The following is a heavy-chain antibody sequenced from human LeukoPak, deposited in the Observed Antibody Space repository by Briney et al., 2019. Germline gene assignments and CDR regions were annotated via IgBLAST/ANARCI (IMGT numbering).Heavy chain of an antibody. D-gene: IGHD3-10*01. V-gene: IGHV1-2*02. CDR1: GYTFTGYY. CDR3: ARSQPWRGYYYYMDV. CDR2: INPNSGGT. Sequence: ASVKVSCKASGYTFTGYYMHWVRQAPGQGLEWMGWINPNSGGTNYAQKFQGRVTMTRDTSISTAYMELSRQRSDDTAVYYCARSQPWRGYYYYMDVWGKGTTVTISS. J-gene: IGHJ6*03.